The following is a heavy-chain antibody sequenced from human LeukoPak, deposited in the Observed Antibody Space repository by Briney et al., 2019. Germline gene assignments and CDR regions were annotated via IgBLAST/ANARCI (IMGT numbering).Heavy chain of an antibody. V-gene: IGHV4-4*08. Sequence: SETLSLTCTVSGGSISSYYWSWIRQPPGKGLEWIGRIYTSGSTNYNPSLKSRVTISVDTSKNQFSLKLSSVTAADTAVYYCARDYYDPFRHPDAFDIWGQGTMVTVSS. J-gene: IGHJ3*02. CDR3: ARDYYDPFRHPDAFDI. CDR2: IYTSGST. CDR1: GGSISSYY. D-gene: IGHD3-3*01.